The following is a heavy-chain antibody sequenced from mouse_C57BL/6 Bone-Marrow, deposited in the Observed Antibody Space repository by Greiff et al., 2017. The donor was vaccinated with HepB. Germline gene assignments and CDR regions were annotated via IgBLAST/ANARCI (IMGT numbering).Heavy chain of an antibody. D-gene: IGHD1-1*01. V-gene: IGHV5-4*03. CDR1: GFTFSSYA. CDR2: ISDGGSYT. CDR3: ARAPYGSSEAWFAY. J-gene: IGHJ3*01. Sequence: EVMLVESRGGLVKPGGSLKLSCAASGFTFSSYAMSWVRQTPEKRLEWVATISDGGSYTYYPDNVKGRFTISRDNAKNNLYLQMSHLKSEDTAMYYCARAPYGSSEAWFAYWGQGTLVTVSA.